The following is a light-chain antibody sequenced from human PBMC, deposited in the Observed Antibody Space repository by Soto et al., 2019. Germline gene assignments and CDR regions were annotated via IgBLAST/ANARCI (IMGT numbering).Light chain of an antibody. J-gene: IGLJ3*02. CDR3: AAWDDSLSGLV. CDR2: RSN. CDR1: SSNIGKNS. Sequence: QSVLTQPPSASGTPGQRVTISCSGSSSNIGKNSVYWYQQLPGTAPRLLIYRSNQRPSGVPDRFSGSKSGTSASLAISGLRSEDEADYYCAAWDDSLSGLVFGGGTKVTVL. V-gene: IGLV1-47*01.